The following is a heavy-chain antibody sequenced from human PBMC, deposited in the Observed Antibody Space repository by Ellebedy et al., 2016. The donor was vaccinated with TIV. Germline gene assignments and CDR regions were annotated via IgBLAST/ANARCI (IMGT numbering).Heavy chain of an antibody. V-gene: IGHV1-2*02. D-gene: IGHD1-1*01. CDR3: ASFRTWKLIYYYYGMDV. CDR2: INPNSGGT. CDR1: GYTFTGYY. Sequence: AASVKVSCKASGYTFTGYYMHWVRQAPGQGLEWMGWINPNSGGTNYAQKFQGRVTMTRDTSISTAYMELSRLRSDDTAVYYCASFRTWKLIYYYYGMDVWGQGTTVTVSS. J-gene: IGHJ6*02.